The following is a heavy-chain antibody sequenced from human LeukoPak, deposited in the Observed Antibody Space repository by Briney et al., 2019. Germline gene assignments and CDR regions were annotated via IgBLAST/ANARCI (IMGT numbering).Heavy chain of an antibody. D-gene: IGHD6-19*01. CDR3: ARMGIAVAGTSYYFDH. J-gene: IGHJ4*02. V-gene: IGHV3-48*02. CDR2: ISSSSSTI. Sequence: PGGSLRLSCAASGFTFSSYSMNWVRQAPGKGLEWVSYISSSSSTIYYADSVKGRFTISRDNAKNSLYLQMNSLRDEDTAVYYCARMGIAVAGTSYYFDHWGQGTLVTVSS. CDR1: GFTFSSYS.